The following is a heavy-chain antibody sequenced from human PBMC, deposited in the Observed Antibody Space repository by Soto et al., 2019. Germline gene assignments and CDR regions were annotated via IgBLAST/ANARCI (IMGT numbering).Heavy chain of an antibody. V-gene: IGHV4-39*01. J-gene: IGHJ4*02. Sequence: SETLSLTCTVSGGSISSSSYYWGWIRQPPGKGLEWIGSIYYSGSTNYNPSLKSRVAMSVDTSNNQFSLRLSSVTAADTAVYICARGPHYYGSTSLYKFRSGFDSWGQGTLVTVSS. CDR1: GGSISSSSYY. CDR2: IYYSGST. D-gene: IGHD3-10*01. CDR3: ARGPHYYGSTSLYKFRSGFDS.